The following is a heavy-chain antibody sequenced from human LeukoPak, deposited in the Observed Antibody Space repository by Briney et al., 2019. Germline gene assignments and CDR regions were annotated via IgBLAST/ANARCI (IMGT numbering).Heavy chain of an antibody. CDR1: SSSISSAYY. D-gene: IGHD3-16*01. J-gene: IGHJ4*02. V-gene: IGHV4-38-2*01. CDR3: ARRAHGGAFDY. Sequence: SETLSPTCAVSSSSISSAYYWGWIRQPPGKGLEWIGSIYYSGSTYYNPSLKSRVTISVDTSKNQFSLKLSSVTAADTAVYYCARRAHGGAFDYWGQGTLVTVSS. CDR2: IYYSGST.